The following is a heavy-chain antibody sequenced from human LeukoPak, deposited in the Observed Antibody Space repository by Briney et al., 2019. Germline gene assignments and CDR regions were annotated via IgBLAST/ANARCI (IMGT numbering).Heavy chain of an antibody. D-gene: IGHD2-15*01. CDR1: GFIFSSYS. CDR2: IGLASGVT. Sequence: GGSLRISCAASGFIFSSYSMNWVRQAPGRGLEWISYIGLASGVTSYADSVKGRFAISSDTARNSLYLHMHSLRAEDTAVYYCTRDHSWAFDYWGQGALVTVSS. V-gene: IGHV3-48*04. J-gene: IGHJ4*02. CDR3: TRDHSWAFDY.